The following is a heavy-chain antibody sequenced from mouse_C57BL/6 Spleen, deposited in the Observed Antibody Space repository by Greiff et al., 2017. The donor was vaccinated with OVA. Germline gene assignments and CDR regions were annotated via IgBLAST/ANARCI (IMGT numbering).Heavy chain of an antibody. J-gene: IGHJ1*03. D-gene: IGHD2-2*01. Sequence: VQLQQPGAELVRPGSSVKLSCKASGYTFTSYWMNWVKQRPIQGLEWIGNIDPSDSETHYNQKFKDKATLTVDKSSSTASMQLSSLTSEDSAVYYCARSPLVSPRVWYFDVWGTGTTVTVSS. V-gene: IGHV1-52*01. CDR1: GYTFTSYW. CDR3: ARSPLVSPRVWYFDV. CDR2: IDPSDSET.